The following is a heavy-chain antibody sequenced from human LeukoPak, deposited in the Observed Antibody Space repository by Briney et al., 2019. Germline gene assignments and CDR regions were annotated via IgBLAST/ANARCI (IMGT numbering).Heavy chain of an antibody. V-gene: IGHV4-30-4*01. D-gene: IGHD3-9*01. CDR1: GGSISSGDYY. CDR2: IYYSGST. Sequence: SQTLSLTCTVSGGSISSGDYYWSWIRQPPGKGLEWIGYIYYSGSTYYNPSLKSRVTISVDTSKNQFSLKLSSVTAADTAVYYCARASILRYFDWSYYFDYWGQGTLVTVSS. CDR3: ARASILRYFDWSYYFDY. J-gene: IGHJ4*02.